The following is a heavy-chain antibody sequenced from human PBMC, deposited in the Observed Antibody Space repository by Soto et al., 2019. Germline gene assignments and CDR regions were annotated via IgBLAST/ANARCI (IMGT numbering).Heavy chain of an antibody. CDR3: ARDREHTYGNCFDP. CDR1: GGSISTYY. Sequence: SETLSLTCTVSGGSISTYYWSWIRQPPGKGLEWIGYIYNRGNTNYNPSLKSRVTMSLDSSKNQFSLKLSSVTAADTAVYYCARDREHTYGNCFDPWGQGTLVT. V-gene: IGHV4-59*01. J-gene: IGHJ5*02. D-gene: IGHD5-18*01. CDR2: IYNRGNT.